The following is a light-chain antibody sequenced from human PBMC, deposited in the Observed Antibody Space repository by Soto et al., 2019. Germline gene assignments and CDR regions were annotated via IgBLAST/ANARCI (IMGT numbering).Light chain of an antibody. CDR3: QQYTNWPPWT. V-gene: IGKV3-15*01. Sequence: EIVMTQSPATLSVSPGERATLSCRASQSVSSNLAWYQQKPGQAPRLLIYGASTRATGIPARFSGRGSGTEFTLTISSLQSEAFAVYYCQQYTNWPPWTFGQGTKVEIK. J-gene: IGKJ1*01. CDR1: QSVSSN. CDR2: GAS.